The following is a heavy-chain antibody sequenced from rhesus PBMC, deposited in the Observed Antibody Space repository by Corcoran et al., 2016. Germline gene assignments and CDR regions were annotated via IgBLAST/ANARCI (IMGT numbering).Heavy chain of an antibody. J-gene: IGHJ6*01. V-gene: IGHV3-115*02. CDR2: IGGDSSYT. CDR1: GFTFSGYE. D-gene: IGHD5-12*01. CDR3: ARRQLPFGGLDS. Sequence: EVQLAESGGGLVQPGGSLRLSCAASGFTFSGYEMHWVRQAPGEGLESVSVIGGDSSYTHYADSVKGRFTISRDNAKNSLSLQMNSLRAEDTAMYYCARRQLPFGGLDSWGQGVVVTVSS.